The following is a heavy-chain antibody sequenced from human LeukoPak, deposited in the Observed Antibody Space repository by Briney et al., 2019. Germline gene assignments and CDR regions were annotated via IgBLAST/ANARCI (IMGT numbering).Heavy chain of an antibody. Sequence: GGSLRLSCAASGFTFSSYSMNWVRQAPGKGLEWVSSISSSSSYIYYADSVKGRFTISRDNAKNSLYLQMNSLRAEDTAVYYCARAGGSTIVVAYYYYCMDVWGKGTTVTVSS. J-gene: IGHJ6*03. CDR2: ISSSSSYI. V-gene: IGHV3-21*01. CDR1: GFTFSSYS. CDR3: ARAGGSTIVVAYYYYCMDV. D-gene: IGHD3-22*01.